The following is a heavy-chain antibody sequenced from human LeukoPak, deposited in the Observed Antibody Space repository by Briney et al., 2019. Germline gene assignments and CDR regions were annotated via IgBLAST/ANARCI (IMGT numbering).Heavy chain of an antibody. Sequence: GGSLRLSCAASGFTFSSYSMNWVRQSPGKGLEWISYVVSGSSTIYYADSVKGRFTISRDNAKNSLYLQMNSLRAEDTAVYYCARAGTYNFFDYWGQGTLVTVSS. CDR2: VVSGSSTI. D-gene: IGHD1-1*01. CDR3: ARAGTYNFFDY. V-gene: IGHV3-48*01. J-gene: IGHJ4*02. CDR1: GFTFSSYS.